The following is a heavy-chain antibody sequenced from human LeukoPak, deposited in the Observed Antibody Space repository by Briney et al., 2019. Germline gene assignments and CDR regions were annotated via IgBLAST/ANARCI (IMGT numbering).Heavy chain of an antibody. CDR2: IWYDGSNK. CDR3: ARGEYSTSRSFDY. V-gene: IGHV3-33*01. D-gene: IGHD6-6*01. Sequence: GGSLRLSCAASGFTFSSYGMHWVRQAPGKGLEWVAVIWYDGSNKYYADSVKGRFTISRDNSKNTLYLQMNSLRAEDTAVYYCARGEYSTSRSFDYWGQGTLVTVSS. J-gene: IGHJ4*02. CDR1: GFTFSSYG.